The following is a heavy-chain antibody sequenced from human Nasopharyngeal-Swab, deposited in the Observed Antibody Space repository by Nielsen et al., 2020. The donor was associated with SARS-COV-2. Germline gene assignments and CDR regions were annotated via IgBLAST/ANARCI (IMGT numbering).Heavy chain of an antibody. V-gene: IGHV4-39*01. CDR2: IYYSGSK. J-gene: IGHJ6*03. CDR3: ATMVYYYMDV. D-gene: IGHD3-10*01. Sequence: SETLSLTCTVSGGSISSSSYYWVWIRQPQGKGLEWIGSIYYSGSKYYNPSLKSRVTISVDTSKNQFSLKLSSLTAADTAVYYCATMVYYYMDVWGKGTTVTVSS. CDR1: GGSISSSSYY.